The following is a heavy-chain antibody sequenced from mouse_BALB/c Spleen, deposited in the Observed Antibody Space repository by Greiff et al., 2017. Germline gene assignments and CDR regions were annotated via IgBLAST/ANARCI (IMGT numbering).Heavy chain of an antibody. J-gene: IGHJ2*01. CDR2: IDPANGNT. CDR1: GFNIKDTY. CDR3: ASYYDVDY. Sequence: VQLQQSGAELVKPGASVKLSCTASGFNIKDTYMHWVKQRPEQGLEWIGRIDPANGNTKYDPKFQGKATITADTSSNTAYLQLSSLTSEDTAVYYCASYYDVDYWGQGTTHTVSS. V-gene: IGHV14-3*02. D-gene: IGHD2-4*01.